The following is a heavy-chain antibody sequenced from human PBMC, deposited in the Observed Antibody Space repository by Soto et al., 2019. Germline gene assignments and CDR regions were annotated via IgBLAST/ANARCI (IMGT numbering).Heavy chain of an antibody. J-gene: IGHJ4*02. CDR1: GFTFNHYG. V-gene: IGHV3-23*01. Sequence: LESGGGLVQPGGSLTLSCAASGFTFNHYGMAWVRQAPGKGLEWVSVISGSGGTTYYADYVKGRFTISRDNSKSTVYLQMNSLRVEDTALYSCAKVIVLGASTIEFWGPGTLVTVSS. CDR2: ISGSGGTT. CDR3: AKVIVLGASTIEF. D-gene: IGHD6-6*01.